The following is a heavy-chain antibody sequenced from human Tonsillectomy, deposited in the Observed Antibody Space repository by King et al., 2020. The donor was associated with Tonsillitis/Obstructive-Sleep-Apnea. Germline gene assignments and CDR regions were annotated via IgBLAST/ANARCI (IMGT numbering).Heavy chain of an antibody. CDR3: ARDSQPARIAARPALNWFDP. V-gene: IGHV3-21*01. Sequence: VQLVESGGGLVKPGGSLRLSCAASGFTFSSYSMNWVRQAPGKGLEWVSSISSSSTYIYYADSLKGRFTISRDNAKNSLYLKMNSLRAEDTAVYYCARDSQPARIAARPALNWFDPWGQGTLVTVSS. CDR2: ISSSSTYI. J-gene: IGHJ5*02. CDR1: GFTFSSYS. D-gene: IGHD6-6*01.